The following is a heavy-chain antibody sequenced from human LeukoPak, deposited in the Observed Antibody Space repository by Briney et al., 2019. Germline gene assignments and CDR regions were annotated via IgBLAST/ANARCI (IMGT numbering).Heavy chain of an antibody. Sequence: GASVKVSCKASGGTFSSYAISWVRQAPGQGLEWMGGIIPIFGTENYAQKFQGRVTITADESTSTAYMELSSLRSEDTAVYYCARDSITIFGVVTNYYYYGMDVWGQGTTVTVSS. CDR3: ARDSITIFGVVTNYYYYGMDV. D-gene: IGHD3-3*01. CDR1: GGTFSSYA. J-gene: IGHJ6*02. CDR2: IIPIFGTE. V-gene: IGHV1-69*13.